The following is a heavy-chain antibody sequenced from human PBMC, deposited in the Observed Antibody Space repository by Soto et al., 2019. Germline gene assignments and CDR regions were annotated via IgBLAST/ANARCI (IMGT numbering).Heavy chain of an antibody. CDR2: IMPIFGAA. J-gene: IGHJ4*02. CDR1: EGTFGSNV. V-gene: IGHV1-69*06. CDR3: ATGARYCSGGSCYPDD. Sequence: QVQLMQSGAELKKPGSSVKVSCKASEGTFGSNVISWVRQAPGQGLEWMGEIMPIFGAANKPQKFQGRLMITADTSTTTVYMELSSLGSEDTAVYFCATGARYCSGGSCYPDDWGQGTLVTVSS. D-gene: IGHD2-15*01.